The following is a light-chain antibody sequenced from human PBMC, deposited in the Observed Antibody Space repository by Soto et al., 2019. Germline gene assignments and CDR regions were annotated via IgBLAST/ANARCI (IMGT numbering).Light chain of an antibody. CDR2: DAS. CDR1: QSVNSY. Sequence: EIVLTQSPATLSLSPGERATLSCRASQSVNSYLAWYQQKPGQAPRLLIFDASNRATGIPARFSGSGSGTDFTLTISSLEPEDFAVYYCQQRSNWSGTFGQGTNLEIK. V-gene: IGKV3-11*01. J-gene: IGKJ2*01. CDR3: QQRSNWSGT.